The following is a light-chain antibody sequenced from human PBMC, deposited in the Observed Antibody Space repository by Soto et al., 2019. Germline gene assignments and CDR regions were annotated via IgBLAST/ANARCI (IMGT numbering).Light chain of an antibody. CDR1: TNDVGGYNY. V-gene: IGLV2-14*01. CDR2: EVS. CDR3: NSYTSSTSRPYV. J-gene: IGLJ1*01. Sequence: QSVLTQPASVSGSPGQSITISCTGTTNDVGGYNYVSWYQQHPGKAPKLLIFEVSSRPSGVSNRFSGSKSGNTASLTISAPQAEDEADYFCNSYTSSTSRPYVFGTGTKGTVL.